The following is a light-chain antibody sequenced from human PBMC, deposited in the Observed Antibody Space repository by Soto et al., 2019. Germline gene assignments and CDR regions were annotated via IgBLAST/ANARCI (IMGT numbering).Light chain of an antibody. Sequence: EIVMTQSPATLSVSPGERATLSCRASQSVSSNLARYQQKPGQAPRLLIYGASTRATGIPARFSGSGSGTEFTLTISSLQSEDFAVYYCQQYKNWPTFGQGTKLEIK. CDR1: QSVSSN. V-gene: IGKV3-15*01. CDR2: GAS. J-gene: IGKJ2*01. CDR3: QQYKNWPT.